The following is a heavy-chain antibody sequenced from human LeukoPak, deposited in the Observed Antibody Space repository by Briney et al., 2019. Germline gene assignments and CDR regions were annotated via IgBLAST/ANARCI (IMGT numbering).Heavy chain of an antibody. CDR3: TQTASGWYYLDY. CDR2: IKSKTDGGTT. V-gene: IGHV3-15*01. J-gene: IGHJ4*02. Sequence: GGSLRLSCAASGFTFSNAWMSWVRQAPGKGLEWVGRIKSKTDGGTTDYAAPVKGRFTISRDDSKNTLYLQMNSLKTEDTAVYYCTQTASGWYYLDYWGQGTLVTVSS. D-gene: IGHD6-19*01. CDR1: GFTFSNAW.